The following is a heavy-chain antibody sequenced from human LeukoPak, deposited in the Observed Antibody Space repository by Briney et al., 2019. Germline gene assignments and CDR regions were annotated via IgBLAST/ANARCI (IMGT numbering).Heavy chain of an antibody. V-gene: IGHV1-18*01. CDR1: GYTFTSYG. CDR3: ARDFRDGYNTPTKIWGPNFDY. CDR2: ISAYNGNT. J-gene: IGHJ4*02. D-gene: IGHD5-24*01. Sequence: ASVKVSCKASGYTFTSYGISWVRQAPGQGLEWMGWISAYNGNTNYAQKLQGRVTMTTDTSTSTAYMELRSLRSDDTTVYYCARDFRDGYNTPTKIWGPNFDYWGQGTLVTVSS.